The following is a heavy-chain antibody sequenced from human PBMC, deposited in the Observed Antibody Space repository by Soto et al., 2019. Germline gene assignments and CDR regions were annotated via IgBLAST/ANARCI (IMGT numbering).Heavy chain of an antibody. Sequence: DVHLVESGGGLVHPGRSLRLSCAASGFNFDDYAMHWVRQAPGKGLECVLGISWNSGSIGYPDSVKGRFTISSDNAKNFLYLQMNSLRAEDTALYYCAKDVGWGSGGSAPRHAFDIWGQGPMVTVSS. J-gene: IGHJ3*02. CDR1: GFNFDDYA. V-gene: IGHV3-9*01. CDR2: ISWNSGSI. D-gene: IGHD2-15*01. CDR3: AKDVGWGSGGSAPRHAFDI.